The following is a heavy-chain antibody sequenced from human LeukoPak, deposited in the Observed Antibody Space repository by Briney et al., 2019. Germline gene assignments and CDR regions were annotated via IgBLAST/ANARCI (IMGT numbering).Heavy chain of an antibody. Sequence: SVKVSCKASGYTFTSSGISWVRQAPGQGLEWMGGIIPIFGTANYAQKFQGRVTITADESTSTAYMELSSLRSEDTAVYYCARVWSVDYDFWSGCYDYWGQGTLVTVSS. D-gene: IGHD3-3*01. V-gene: IGHV1-69*13. CDR2: IIPIFGTA. CDR3: ARVWSVDYDFWSGCYDY. J-gene: IGHJ4*02. CDR1: GYTFTSSG.